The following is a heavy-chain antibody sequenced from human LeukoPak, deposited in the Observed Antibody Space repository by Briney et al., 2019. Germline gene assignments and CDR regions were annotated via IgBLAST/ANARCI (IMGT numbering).Heavy chain of an antibody. J-gene: IGHJ3*02. Sequence: SETLSLTCTVSGGSISSYYWSWIRQPAGKGLEWIGRLYTSGSTNYNPSLKSRVTMSVDTSKNQFSLKLSSVTAADTAVYYCAREGLSLKFLEWLSAFDIWGQGTMVTVSS. D-gene: IGHD3-3*01. CDR1: GGSISSYY. CDR2: LYTSGST. V-gene: IGHV4-4*07. CDR3: AREGLSLKFLEWLSAFDI.